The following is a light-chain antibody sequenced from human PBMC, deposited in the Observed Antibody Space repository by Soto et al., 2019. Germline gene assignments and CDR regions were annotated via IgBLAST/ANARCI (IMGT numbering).Light chain of an antibody. J-gene: IGKJ4*01. CDR2: GAS. CDR1: QSVSSTY. V-gene: IGKV3-20*01. Sequence: EIVLTQSPGTLSLSPGERATLSCRASQSVSSTYLAWYQQKPGQAPRLLIDGASSRATGIQDRFRGSGSGTDFTLTISRLEHEDFAVYYCQQYESSPKTFGGGTKVEIK. CDR3: QQYESSPKT.